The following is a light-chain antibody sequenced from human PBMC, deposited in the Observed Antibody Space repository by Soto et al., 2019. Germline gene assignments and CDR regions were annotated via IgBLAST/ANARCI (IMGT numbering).Light chain of an antibody. CDR1: SSNIGSNF. CDR3: AAWDDSLSHEV. J-gene: IGLJ2*01. V-gene: IGLV1-47*01. Sequence: QSVLTQPPSASGTPGQRVTISCPGSSSNIGSNFVYWYQQLPGTAPKLLIYRNNQRPSGVPDRFSGSKSGTSASLAISGLRSEDEADYYCAAWDDSLSHEVFGGGTKVTVL. CDR2: RNN.